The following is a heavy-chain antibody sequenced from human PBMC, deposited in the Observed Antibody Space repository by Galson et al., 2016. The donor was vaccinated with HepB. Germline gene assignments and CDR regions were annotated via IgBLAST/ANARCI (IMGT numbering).Heavy chain of an antibody. CDR3: AREIGFLWFGVLLL. D-gene: IGHD3-10*01. Sequence: SLRLSCAASGFTFRTYAMNWVRQAPGKGLEWVSVISGSGGSTYYADSVKGRFTTSRDNSRKTLYLQMNSLRADDTAVYYCAREIGFLWFGVLLLWGQGTLVTVSS. CDR1: GFTFRTYA. J-gene: IGHJ4*02. CDR2: ISGSGGST. V-gene: IGHV3-23*01.